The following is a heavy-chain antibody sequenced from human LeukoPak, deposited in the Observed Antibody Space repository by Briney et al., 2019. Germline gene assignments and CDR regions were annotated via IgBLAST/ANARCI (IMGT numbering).Heavy chain of an antibody. CDR2: INHSGST. V-gene: IGHV4-34*01. Sequence: PSETLSLTCAVYGGSFSGYYWSWIRQPPGKGLEWIGEINHSGSTNYNPSLKSRVTISVDTSKNQFSLKLSSVTAADTAVYYCARQATGVWLPLYYFDYWGQGTLVTVSS. J-gene: IGHJ4*02. CDR1: GGSFSGYY. CDR3: ARQATGVWLPLYYFDY. D-gene: IGHD5-12*01.